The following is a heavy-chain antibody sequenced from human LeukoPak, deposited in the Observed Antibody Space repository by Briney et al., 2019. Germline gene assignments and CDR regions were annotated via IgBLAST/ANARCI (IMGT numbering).Heavy chain of an antibody. CDR3: ARGNSRGLGAFDI. J-gene: IGHJ3*02. V-gene: IGHV3-21*01. CDR1: GFTFGSYS. Sequence: GGSLRLSCAASGFTFGSYSMNWVRQAPGKGLEWVSSISSSSSYIYYADSVKGRFTISRDNAKNSLYLQMNSLRAEDTAVYYCARGNSRGLGAFDIWGQGTMVTVSS. D-gene: IGHD2/OR15-2a*01. CDR2: ISSSSSYI.